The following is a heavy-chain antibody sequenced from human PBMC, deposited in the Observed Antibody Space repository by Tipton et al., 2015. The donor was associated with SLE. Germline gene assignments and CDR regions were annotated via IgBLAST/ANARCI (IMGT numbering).Heavy chain of an antibody. V-gene: IGHV3-30*04. CDR2: ISYDGSNK. D-gene: IGHD3-22*01. CDR1: GFTFSSYA. CDR3: AREGGPDRAIVVVTRDFDY. Sequence: RSLRLSCAASGFTFSSYAMHWVRQAPGKGLEWVAVISYDGSNKYYADSVKGRFTISRDNSKNTLYLQMNSLRAEDTAVYYCAREGGPDRAIVVVTRDFDYWGQGTLVTVSS. J-gene: IGHJ4*02.